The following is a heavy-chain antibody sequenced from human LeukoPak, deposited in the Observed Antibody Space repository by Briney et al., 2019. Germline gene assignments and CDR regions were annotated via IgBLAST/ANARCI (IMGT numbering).Heavy chain of an antibody. D-gene: IGHD3-22*01. V-gene: IGHV1-18*01. Sequence: APVKVSCKASGYTFTTYGITWVRQAPGQGLEWVGWISAKNGNTNYAQDFQGRITLTRETSTSTVHMELRRLRSDDTAVYYCARARPQNYDSSRYYSAAFDIWGQGTMVTVSS. CDR3: ARARPQNYDSSRYYSAAFDI. CDR2: ISAKNGNT. CDR1: GYTFTTYG. J-gene: IGHJ3*02.